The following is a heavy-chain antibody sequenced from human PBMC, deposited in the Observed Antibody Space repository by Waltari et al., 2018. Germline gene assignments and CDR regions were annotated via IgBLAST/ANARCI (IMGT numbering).Heavy chain of an antibody. V-gene: IGHV4-4*07. Sequence: QVQLQESGPGLVKPSETLSLTCTVSGGSISSYYWSWIRQPAGKGLEWNGRIYTSGSTNYNPSLKSRVTMSVDTSKSQFALKLSSVTAADTAVYYCARDRGQWLAVDAFDIWGQGTMVTVSS. J-gene: IGHJ3*02. D-gene: IGHD6-19*01. CDR1: GGSISSYY. CDR3: ARDRGQWLAVDAFDI. CDR2: IYTSGST.